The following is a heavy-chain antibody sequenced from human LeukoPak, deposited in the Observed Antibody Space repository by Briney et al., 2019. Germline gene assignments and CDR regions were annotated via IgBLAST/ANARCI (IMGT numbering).Heavy chain of an antibody. CDR2: INPNSGGT. D-gene: IGHD6-19*01. V-gene: IGHV1-2*02. CDR3: ARDQSIAVAGTGFRY. Sequence: SSVTVSCKASGYTFTGYYMHWVRQAPGQGLEWMGWINPNSGGTNYAQKFQGRVTMTRDTSISTAYMELSRLRSDDTAVYYCARDQSIAVAGTGFRYWGQGTLVTVSS. J-gene: IGHJ4*02. CDR1: GYTFTGYY.